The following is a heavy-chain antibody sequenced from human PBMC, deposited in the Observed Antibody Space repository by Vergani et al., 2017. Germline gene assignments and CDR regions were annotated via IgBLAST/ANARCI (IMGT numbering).Heavy chain of an antibody. V-gene: IGHV3-20*04. CDR3: AKWGRLQGGRKENWFDP. Sequence: EVQLVESGGGVVRPGGSLRLSCAASGFTFDDYGMSWVRQAPGKGLEWVSGINWNGGSTGYADSVKGRFTISRDNAKNSLYLQMNSLRAEDTAVYYCAKWGRLQGGRKENWFDPWGQGTLVTVSS. J-gene: IGHJ5*02. CDR2: INWNGGST. CDR1: GFTFDDYG. D-gene: IGHD4-11*01.